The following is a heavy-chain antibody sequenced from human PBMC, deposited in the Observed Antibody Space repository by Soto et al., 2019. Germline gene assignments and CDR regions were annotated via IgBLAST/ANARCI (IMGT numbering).Heavy chain of an antibody. J-gene: IGHJ5*02. CDR3: ATDLGSGRIP. D-gene: IGHD6-25*01. Sequence: QVQLVQSGAEVQRPGASVKVSCKTSGYTFSDPHMHWVRQAPGQGLEWMGWINPHSGATNYAHKFRGRVTMTRDTSIATAYMELTGLRFDDTAVYYCATDLGSGRIPWCQGTRVTGSS. CDR1: GYTFSDPH. CDR2: INPHSGAT. V-gene: IGHV1-2*02.